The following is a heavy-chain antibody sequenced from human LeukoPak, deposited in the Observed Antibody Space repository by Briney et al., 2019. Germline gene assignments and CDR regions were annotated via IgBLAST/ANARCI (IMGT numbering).Heavy chain of an antibody. D-gene: IGHD6-19*01. CDR1: GYTFTSYN. CDR2: INPSSGSS. Sequence: ASVKVSCKASGYTFTSYNMHWVRQAPGQGLEWIGIINPSSGSSTYTQKFQGRVTMTRDTATSTVYMELSSLRSEDTAVYYCGRSGGDSSGWNHENWGQGTLVTVSS. V-gene: IGHV1-46*03. CDR3: GRSGGDSSGWNHEN. J-gene: IGHJ4*02.